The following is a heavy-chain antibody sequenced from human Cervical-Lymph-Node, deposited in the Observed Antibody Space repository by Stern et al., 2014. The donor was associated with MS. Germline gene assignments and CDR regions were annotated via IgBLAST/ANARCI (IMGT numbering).Heavy chain of an antibody. D-gene: IGHD4-23*01. V-gene: IGHV3-30*18. Sequence: VQLVESGGGVVQPGRSLRLSCAASGFTFSSYGMHWVRQAPGKGLEWVALISYDGSNKYYAVSVKGRFTISRDNSKNTLYLQMNSLRPEDTAVYYCAKGRMTSALTTTYYYYAMDVWGQGTTVTVSS. J-gene: IGHJ6*02. CDR1: GFTFSSYG. CDR3: AKGRMTSALTTTYYYYAMDV. CDR2: ISYDGSNK.